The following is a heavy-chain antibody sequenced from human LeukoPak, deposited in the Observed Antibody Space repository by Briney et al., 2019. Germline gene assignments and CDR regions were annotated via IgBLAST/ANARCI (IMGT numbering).Heavy chain of an antibody. CDR1: EYSFATYW. CDR2: IYPGDSDT. D-gene: IGHD1-26*01. J-gene: IGHJ6*02. V-gene: IGHV5-51*01. Sequence: GESLKISCKGSEYSFATYWIGWVRQMPGQGLEWMGIIYPGDSDTKYSPSFQGQVTISADRSITTAYLEWSSLKASDTATYYCARHGGSGSYYYFYGLDAWGPGTTVTVSS. CDR3: ARHGGSGSYYYFYGLDA.